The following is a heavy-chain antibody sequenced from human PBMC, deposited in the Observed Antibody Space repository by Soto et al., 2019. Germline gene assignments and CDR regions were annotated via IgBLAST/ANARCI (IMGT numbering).Heavy chain of an antibody. CDR3: ARGRGRCSSPGCESYYYFYGMDV. Sequence: TLSLTCAVYGGFFSAYHWSWFRQPPGKGLEGIGEINHSGSTNYNPSIKRRVTISLDTPKNQFYLKLRAVSAADTAVDYWARGRGRCSSPGCESYYYFYGMDVWGQGTTVTVSS. CDR2: INHSGST. D-gene: IGHD2-2*01. J-gene: IGHJ6*02. V-gene: IGHV4-34*01. CDR1: GGFFSAYH.